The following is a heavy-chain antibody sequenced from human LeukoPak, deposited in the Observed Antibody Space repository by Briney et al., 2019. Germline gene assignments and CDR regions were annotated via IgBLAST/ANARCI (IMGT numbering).Heavy chain of an antibody. D-gene: IGHD5-12*01. CDR2: ISAYNGNP. V-gene: IGHV1-18*01. CDR3: ARVDAQVATYDAFDI. Sequence: GASVKVSCKASGYIFTSYGISGVRQAPGQGLEWTGSISAYNGNPNYAQKLQGRVTMTTDTSTSTAYMELKSLRSDDTAVYYCARVDAQVATYDAFDIWGQGTMVTVSS. J-gene: IGHJ3*02. CDR1: GYIFTSYG.